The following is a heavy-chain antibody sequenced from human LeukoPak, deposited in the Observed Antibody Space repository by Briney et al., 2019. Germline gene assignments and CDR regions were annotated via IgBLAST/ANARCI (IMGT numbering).Heavy chain of an antibody. D-gene: IGHD3-10*01. CDR3: ARCQFITMVRGVLGLGYYFYY. J-gene: IGHJ4*02. Sequence: PGGSLRLSCAASGFTFSSYGMHWVRQAPGKGLEWVAVIWYDGSNKYYADSVKGRFTISRDNSKNTLYLQMNSLRAEDTAVYYCARCQFITMVRGVLGLGYYFYYWGQGTLVTVSS. V-gene: IGHV3-33*01. CDR2: IWYDGSNK. CDR1: GFTFSSYG.